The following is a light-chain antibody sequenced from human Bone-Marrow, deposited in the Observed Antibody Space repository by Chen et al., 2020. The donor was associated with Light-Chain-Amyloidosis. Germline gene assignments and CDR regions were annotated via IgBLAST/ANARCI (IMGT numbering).Light chain of an antibody. CDR1: SSNIGNNY. Sequence: QSVLTQPPSVSAAPGQKVTISRSGSSSNIGNNYVSWYQQLPGTAPKLLIYDNNKRPSGIPDRFSGYKSGTSATLGITGLQTGDEADYYCGTWDSSLSAGVFGGGTKLTVL. CDR3: GTWDSSLSAGV. CDR2: DNN. J-gene: IGLJ3*02. V-gene: IGLV1-51*01.